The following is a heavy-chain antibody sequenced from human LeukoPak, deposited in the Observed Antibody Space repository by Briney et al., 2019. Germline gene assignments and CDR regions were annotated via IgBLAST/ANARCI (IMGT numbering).Heavy chain of an antibody. J-gene: IGHJ4*02. CDR3: AREILRDGSYLIDY. V-gene: IGHV3-7*03. CDR1: GFTFSSYW. CDR2: IKQDGSEK. D-gene: IGHD1-26*01. Sequence: GGSLRLSCAASGFTFSSYWMSWVRQAPGKGLEWVANIKQDGSEKYYVDSVKGRFTITRDNARNSLYLQMNSLRVEDTAVDYCAREILRDGSYLIDYWGQGILVTVSS.